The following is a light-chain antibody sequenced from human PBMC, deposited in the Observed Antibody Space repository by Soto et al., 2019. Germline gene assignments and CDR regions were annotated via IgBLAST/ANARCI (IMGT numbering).Light chain of an antibody. CDR3: CSYAGSYTLVV. CDR2: DVS. CDR1: SSDVGGYNY. Sequence: QSVLTQPRSVSGSPGQSVTISCTGTSSDVGGYNYVSWYQQHPGKAPKLMIYDVSKRPSGDPDRFSGSKSGNTASLTISGLQAEDEADYYCCSYAGSYTLVVFGGGTQLTVL. V-gene: IGLV2-11*01. J-gene: IGLJ2*01.